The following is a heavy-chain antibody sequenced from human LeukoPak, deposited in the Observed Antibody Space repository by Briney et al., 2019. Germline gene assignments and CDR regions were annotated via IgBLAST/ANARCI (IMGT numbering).Heavy chain of an antibody. CDR1: GFTFSSYG. V-gene: IGHV3-30*18. J-gene: IGHJ5*02. CDR3: TKDPNGDYVGAFDP. CDR2: MSHDGSSK. D-gene: IGHD4-17*01. Sequence: GGSLRLSCAAFGFTFSSYGMHWVRQAPGKGLEWVAVMSHDGSSKYYADSVKGRVTISRDNSKNTLYLQMNSLRAEDTAVYYCTKDPNGDYVGAFDPWGQGTLVTVSS.